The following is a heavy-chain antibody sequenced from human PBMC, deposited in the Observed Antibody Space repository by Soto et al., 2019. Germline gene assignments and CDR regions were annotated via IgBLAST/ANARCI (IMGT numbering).Heavy chain of an antibody. V-gene: IGHV1-18*01. CDR1: GYTFTRHG. CDR3: AREGRIGWLGIDH. J-gene: IGHJ4*03. Sequence: ASVKVSCKASGYTFTRHGFSWVRQAPGQGLEWMGWISTYNVNTHYARKFQGRVTMTADTSASTVYMELTSLRPDDTAIYFCAREGRIGWLGIDHWGQGTMVTVSS. CDR2: ISTYNVNT. D-gene: IGHD6-19*01.